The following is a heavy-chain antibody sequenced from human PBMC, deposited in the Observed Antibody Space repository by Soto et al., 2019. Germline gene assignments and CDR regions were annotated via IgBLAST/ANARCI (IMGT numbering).Heavy chain of an antibody. CDR1: SDSITSYY. V-gene: IGHV4-59*01. J-gene: IGHJ3*01. CDR3: AKDSRVGAIGGLDL. CDR2: IYYSGTT. D-gene: IGHD1-26*01. Sequence: SATLSLTCTVSSDSITSYYWGWIRQPPDKGLEWIGYIYYSGTTTYNPSLKSRVTISLDTSRNQFSLKLSSVTAADTAVYYCAKDSRVGAIGGLDLWGQGTMVTVS.